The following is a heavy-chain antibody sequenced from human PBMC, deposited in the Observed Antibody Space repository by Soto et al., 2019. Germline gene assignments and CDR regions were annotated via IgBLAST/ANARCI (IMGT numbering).Heavy chain of an antibody. J-gene: IGHJ5*02. CDR3: AKLSAGFCFGGSCYGWFDP. Sequence: GGSLRLSCAASGFTFSSYAMSWVRQAPGKGLEWVSAISGSGGSTYYADSVKGRFTSSRDNSKNTLYLQMNSLRAEDTAVYYCAKLSAGFCFGGSCYGWFDPWGQGTLVTVSS. CDR1: GFTFSSYA. V-gene: IGHV3-23*01. CDR2: ISGSGGST. D-gene: IGHD2-15*01.